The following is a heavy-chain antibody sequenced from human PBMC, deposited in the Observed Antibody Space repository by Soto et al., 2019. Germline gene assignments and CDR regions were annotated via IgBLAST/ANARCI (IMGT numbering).Heavy chain of an antibody. CDR1: GFSFNDHY. D-gene: IGHD6-13*01. V-gene: IGHV3-72*01. CDR2: TRNNVYSYTN. Sequence: EVQLEESGGGVVQPGGSLRLSCAVSGFSFNDHYMDWVRQAPGKGLEWVGGTRNNVYSYTNIYAPSLEGRFTISRDDSRDVLYLQMNALKTEDTALYYCVTSIPTLSWAAFDSWGRGNLVTVSS. J-gene: IGHJ4*02. CDR3: VTSIPTLSWAAFDS.